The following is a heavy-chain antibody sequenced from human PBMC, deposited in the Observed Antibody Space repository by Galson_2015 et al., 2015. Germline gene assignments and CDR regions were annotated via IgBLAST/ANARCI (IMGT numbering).Heavy chain of an antibody. CDR1: GFTFSSYA. J-gene: IGHJ5*02. D-gene: IGHD3-9*01. CDR3: AKVRGYFDWLLWQGWFDP. Sequence: SLRLSCAASGFTFSSYAMSWVRQAPGKGLEWVSAISGSGGSTYYADSVKGRFTISRDNSKNTLYLQMNSLRAEDTAVYYCAKVRGYFDWLLWQGWFDPWGQGTLVTVSS. CDR2: ISGSGGST. V-gene: IGHV3-23*01.